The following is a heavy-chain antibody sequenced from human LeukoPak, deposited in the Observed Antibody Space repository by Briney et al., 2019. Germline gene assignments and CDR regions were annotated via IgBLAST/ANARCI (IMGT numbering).Heavy chain of an antibody. CDR3: ARFGPSSSGIFDY. Sequence: PSETLSLTCTVSGGSISSGGYYWSWIRQPPGKGLEWIGYIYHSGSTYYNPSLKSRVTISVDRSKNQFSLKLSSVTAADTAVYYCARFGPSSSGIFDYWGQGTLVTVSS. CDR1: GGSISSGGYY. CDR2: IYHSGST. D-gene: IGHD6-6*01. J-gene: IGHJ4*02. V-gene: IGHV4-30-2*01.